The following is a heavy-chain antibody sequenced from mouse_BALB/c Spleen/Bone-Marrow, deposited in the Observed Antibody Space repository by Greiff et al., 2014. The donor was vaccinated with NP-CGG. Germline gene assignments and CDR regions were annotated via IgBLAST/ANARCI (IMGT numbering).Heavy chain of an antibody. CDR1: GFNIKDTY. Sequence: EVQLQESGAELVKPGASVKLSCTASGFNIKDTYMHWVKQRPEQGLEWIGRIDPANGNTKYDPKFQGKATITADTSSNTAYLQLSSLTSEDTAVYYCATMMTDWYFDVWGAGTTVTVSS. CDR3: ATMMTDWYFDV. CDR2: IDPANGNT. D-gene: IGHD2-4*01. V-gene: IGHV14-3*02. J-gene: IGHJ1*01.